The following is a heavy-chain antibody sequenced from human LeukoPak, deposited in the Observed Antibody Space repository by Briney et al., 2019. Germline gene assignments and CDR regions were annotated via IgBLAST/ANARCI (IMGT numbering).Heavy chain of an antibody. Sequence: GTSGKVSCKASGFTFTRSAMQWVRQARGQRLEWIGWIVVGSGNTNYAQKFQERVTISRDMSTSTAYMELSSLRSEDTAVYYCAALVDYYDSSGYYVDYWGQGTLVTVSS. CDR1: GFTFTRSA. D-gene: IGHD3-22*01. CDR2: IVVGSGNT. J-gene: IGHJ4*02. V-gene: IGHV1-58*02. CDR3: AALVDYYDSSGYYVDY.